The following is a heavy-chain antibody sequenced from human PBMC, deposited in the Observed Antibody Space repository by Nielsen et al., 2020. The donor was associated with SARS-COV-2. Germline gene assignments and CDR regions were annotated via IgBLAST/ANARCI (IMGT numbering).Heavy chain of an antibody. J-gene: IGHJ6*02. Sequence: ASVKVSCKASGYTFTSYGISWVRQAPGQGLEWMGWINPNSGGTNYAQKFQGWVTMTRDTSISTAYMELSRLRSDDTAVYYCARGGRGGYYGSGSPDYYYYGMDVWGQGTTVTVSS. CDR1: GYTFTSYG. D-gene: IGHD3-10*01. CDR3: ARGGRGGYYGSGSPDYYYYGMDV. CDR2: INPNSGGT. V-gene: IGHV1-2*04.